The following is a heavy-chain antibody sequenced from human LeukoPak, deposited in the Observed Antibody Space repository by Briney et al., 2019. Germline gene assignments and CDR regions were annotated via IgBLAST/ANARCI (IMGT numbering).Heavy chain of an antibody. CDR2: IYSGGST. CDR3: ARDSKAAGLYYYYYYMDV. Sequence: GGSLRLSCAASGFTVSSNYMSWVHQAPGKGLEWVSVIYSGGSTYYADSVKGRFTISRDNSKNTLYLQMNSLRAEDTAVYYCARDSKAAGLYYYYYYMDVWGKGTTVTVSS. D-gene: IGHD6-13*01. J-gene: IGHJ6*03. V-gene: IGHV3-66*02. CDR1: GFTVSSNY.